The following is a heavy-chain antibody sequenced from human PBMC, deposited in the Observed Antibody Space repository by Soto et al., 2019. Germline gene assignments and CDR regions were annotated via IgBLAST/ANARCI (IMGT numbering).Heavy chain of an antibody. CDR1: VFTFSSYA. Sequence: GSLRLSCAASVFTFSSYAMHWVRQAPGKGLEWVAVISYDGSNKYYADSVKGRFTISRDNSKNTLYLQMNSLRAEDTAVYYCARALGGMDVWGQGTTVTVSS. J-gene: IGHJ6*02. D-gene: IGHD1-26*01. CDR3: ARALGGMDV. CDR2: ISYDGSNK. V-gene: IGHV3-30-3*01.